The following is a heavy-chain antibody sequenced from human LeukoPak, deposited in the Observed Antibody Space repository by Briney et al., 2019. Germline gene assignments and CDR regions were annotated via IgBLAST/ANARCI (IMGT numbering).Heavy chain of an antibody. D-gene: IGHD3-10*01. J-gene: IGHJ3*02. CDR1: GGSFSGYY. CDR2: IFYSGRT. Sequence: SETLSLTCAVYGGSFSGYYWGWIPQPPGKGLEWIGNIFYSGRTYYSPSLRSRVTISLDTSRNQYSLKLNSVTAADTAVYYRAKSNGYGLVDIWGQGAMVTVSS. CDR3: AKSNGYGLVDI. V-gene: IGHV4-34*12.